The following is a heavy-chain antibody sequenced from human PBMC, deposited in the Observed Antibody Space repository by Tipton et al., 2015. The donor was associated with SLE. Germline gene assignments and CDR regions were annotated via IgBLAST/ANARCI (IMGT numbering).Heavy chain of an antibody. Sequence: TLSLTCAVSGGSISSGRYSWNWIRQPPGKGLEWIGYIYHSGSTYYNPSLKSRVTISVDTSKNQFSLKLSSVTAADTAMYYCARGVGADYWGQGTLVTVSS. J-gene: IGHJ4*02. CDR1: GGSISSGRYS. CDR3: ARGVGADY. V-gene: IGHV4-30-2*01. D-gene: IGHD1-26*01. CDR2: IYHSGST.